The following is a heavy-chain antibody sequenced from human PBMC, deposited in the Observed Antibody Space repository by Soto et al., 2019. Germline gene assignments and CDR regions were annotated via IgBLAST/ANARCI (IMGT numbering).Heavy chain of an antibody. V-gene: IGHV3-74*01. D-gene: IGHD3-3*02. J-gene: IGHJ4*02. Sequence: EVQLVESGGGLVQPGGSLRLSCAASGFTFNNFWMYWVRQTTEKGLVWVSGINSDGTTTIYADSVKGRFTISRDNAKNTLYMQMNSLTVEDTAIYYCGREISWGQGTLVTVSS. CDR2: INSDGTTT. CDR1: GFTFNNFW. CDR3: GREIS.